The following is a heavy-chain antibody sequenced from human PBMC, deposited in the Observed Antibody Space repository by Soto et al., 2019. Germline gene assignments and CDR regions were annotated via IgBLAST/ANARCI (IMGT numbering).Heavy chain of an antibody. V-gene: IGHV3-23*01. Sequence: GGSLRLSCAASGFTFSSYAMSWVRQAPGKGLEWVSAISGSGGSTYYADSVKGRFTISRDNSKNTLYLQMNSLRAEDTAVYYCAKDYTERIRYFDRLLPLFDYWGQGTLVTVSS. CDR1: GFTFSSYA. CDR3: AKDYTERIRYFDRLLPLFDY. CDR2: ISGSGGST. J-gene: IGHJ4*02. D-gene: IGHD3-9*01.